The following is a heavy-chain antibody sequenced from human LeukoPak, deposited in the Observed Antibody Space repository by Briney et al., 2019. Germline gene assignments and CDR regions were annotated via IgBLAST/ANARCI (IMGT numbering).Heavy chain of an antibody. CDR1: GGSISSYY. CDR2: IYTSGST. D-gene: IGHD3-3*01. J-gene: IGHJ5*02. CDR3: ARLSSFTIFGVVIDNWFDP. V-gene: IGHV4-4*07. Sequence: PSETLSLTCTVSGGSISSYYWSWIRQPAGKGLEWIGRIYTSGSTNYNPSLKSRVTMSVDTSKNQFSLKLSSVTAADTAVYYCARLSSFTIFGVVIDNWFDPWGQGTLVTVSS.